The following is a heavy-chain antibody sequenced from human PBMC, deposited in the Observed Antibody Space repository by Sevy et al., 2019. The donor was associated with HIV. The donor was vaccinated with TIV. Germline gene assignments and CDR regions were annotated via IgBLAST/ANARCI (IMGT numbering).Heavy chain of an antibody. V-gene: IGHV1-69*13. Sequence: ASVKVSCKASGGTFSSYAISWVRQAPGQGLEWMGGIIPIFGTANYAQKFQGRVTITADESTSTAYMELSSLRSEDTAVYYCVRGGSITMIVVVTPWYYYGMDVWGQGTTVTVSS. CDR2: IIPIFGTA. J-gene: IGHJ6*02. D-gene: IGHD3-22*01. CDR1: GGTFSSYA. CDR3: VRGGSITMIVVVTPWYYYGMDV.